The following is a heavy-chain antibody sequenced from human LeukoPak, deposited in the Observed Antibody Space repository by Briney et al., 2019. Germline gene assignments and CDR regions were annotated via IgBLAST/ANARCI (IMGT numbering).Heavy chain of an antibody. CDR1: GFTVSSNY. Sequence: GGSLRLSCAASGFTVSSNYMSWVRQAPGKGLEWVSVIYSGGSTYYADSVKGRFTTSRDNSKNTLYLQMNSLRAEDTAVYYCARDWAYCSGGSCYAVHWGQGTLVTVSS. CDR2: IYSGGST. V-gene: IGHV3-66*01. CDR3: ARDWAYCSGGSCYAVH. J-gene: IGHJ4*02. D-gene: IGHD2-15*01.